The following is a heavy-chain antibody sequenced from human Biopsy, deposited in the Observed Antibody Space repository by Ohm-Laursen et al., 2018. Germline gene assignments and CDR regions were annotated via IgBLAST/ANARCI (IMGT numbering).Heavy chain of an antibody. D-gene: IGHD3-16*01. V-gene: IGHV1-69*13. CDR2: ISPVFGAV. J-gene: IGHJ4*02. CDR3: AADAVGGLAVF. Sequence: SVKVSCKASGGTFNNYAISWVRQAPGPGLEWMGGISPVFGAVKYAEKFRGRLTITAGESTGTAYMELNSLTSDDTAVYYCAADAVGGLAVFGGQGTLVTVSS. CDR1: GGTFNNYA.